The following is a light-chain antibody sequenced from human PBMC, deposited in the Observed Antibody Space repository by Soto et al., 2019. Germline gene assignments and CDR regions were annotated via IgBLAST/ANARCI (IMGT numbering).Light chain of an antibody. CDR3: QQYGSSPRT. CDR1: QSVSSSY. J-gene: IGKJ1*01. Sequence: IVLTQSPGTLSLSPGERATLSCRASQSVSSSYLAWYQQKPGQAPRLLIYGASSRATGIPDRFSGSGSGTDFTLTISRLEPEDFAVYYCQQYGSSPRTFGQVTKVDIK. V-gene: IGKV3-20*01. CDR2: GAS.